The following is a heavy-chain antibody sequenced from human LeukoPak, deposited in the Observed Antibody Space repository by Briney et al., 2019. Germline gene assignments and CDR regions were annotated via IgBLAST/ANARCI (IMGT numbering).Heavy chain of an antibody. Sequence: ASVKLSCKASGYTFTSYDINWVRQATGQGPEWMGWMNPNSGNTGYAQQFQGRVTMTMTTSTSTAYMELSSLRSDDTAVYYCARGWFGQLLQDYWGQGTLVTVSS. V-gene: IGHV1-8*01. CDR2: MNPNSGNT. J-gene: IGHJ4*02. CDR3: ARGWFGQLLQDY. D-gene: IGHD3-10*01. CDR1: GYTFTSYD.